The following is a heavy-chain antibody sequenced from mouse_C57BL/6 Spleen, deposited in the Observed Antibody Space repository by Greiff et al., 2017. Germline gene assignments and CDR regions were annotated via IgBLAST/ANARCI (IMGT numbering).Heavy chain of an antibody. D-gene: IGHD2-12*01. J-gene: IGHJ2*01. V-gene: IGHV1-72*01. CDR2: IDPNSGGT. CDR3: ARECDSYPFDY. Sequence: QVQLQQPGAELVKPGASVKLSCKASGYTFTSYWMHWVKQRPGRGLEWIGRIDPNSGGTKYNEKFKSKATLTVNKPSSPAYMQLSSLTSEDSAVYYCARECDSYPFDYWGQGTPLTVSS. CDR1: GYTFTSYW.